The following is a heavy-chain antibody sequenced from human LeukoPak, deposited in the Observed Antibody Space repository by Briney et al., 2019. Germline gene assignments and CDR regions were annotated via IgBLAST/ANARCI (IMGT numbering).Heavy chain of an antibody. Sequence: GRSLRLSCAASGFIFGDYGMYWIRQAPGKGLEWVSGINWNSDRIGYADSVKGRFTISRDNAKNSLYMQMNSVRAEDTALYYCARASYYYDTSGLGAFDVWGQGTTVIVSS. CDR3: ARASYYYDTSGLGAFDV. J-gene: IGHJ3*01. D-gene: IGHD3-22*01. CDR1: GFIFGDYG. V-gene: IGHV3-9*01. CDR2: INWNSDRI.